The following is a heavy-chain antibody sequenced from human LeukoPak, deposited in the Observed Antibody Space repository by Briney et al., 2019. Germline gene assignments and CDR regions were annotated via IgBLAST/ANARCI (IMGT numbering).Heavy chain of an antibody. D-gene: IGHD5-18*01. CDR2: ISWNSGSL. V-gene: IGHV3-9*01. J-gene: IGHJ3*02. CDR3: ASHSVDI. CDR1: AFTFDDYA. Sequence: GRSLILSCKASAFTFDDYAMHWVRQAPGKGLEWVSSISWNSGSLVYADSVKGRFIISRDNAKNSLYLQMNSLRAEDTAVYYCASHSVDIWGQGTMVTVSS.